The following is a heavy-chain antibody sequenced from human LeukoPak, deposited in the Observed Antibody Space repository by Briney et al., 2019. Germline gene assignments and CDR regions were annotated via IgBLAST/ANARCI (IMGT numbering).Heavy chain of an antibody. D-gene: IGHD6-19*01. Sequence: PSETLSLTCTVSGDSISSSSYYRGWIRQPPGKGLEYIGSIFSSENANYNPSLKSRVAMSVDTSENHPSLRLTSVTAADTAMYYCARASVAVAGLFDYWGQGTLVTVSS. CDR2: IFSSENA. CDR3: ARASVAVAGLFDY. V-gene: IGHV4-39*07. CDR1: GDSISSSSYY. J-gene: IGHJ4*02.